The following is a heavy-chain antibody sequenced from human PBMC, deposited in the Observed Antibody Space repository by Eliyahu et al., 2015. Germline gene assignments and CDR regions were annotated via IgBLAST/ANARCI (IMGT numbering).Heavy chain of an antibody. V-gene: IGHV3-23*01. J-gene: IGHJ6*02. D-gene: IGHD4-17*01. CDR3: AKEGVGRDYGDYRPYYYYGMDV. Sequence: EVQLLESGGGLVQPGGSLRLSCAASGFTFSSYAMXXVRQAPGKGLEWGSAISGSGGSTYYADSVKGRFTISRDNSKNTLYLQMNSLRAEDTAVYYCAKEGVGRDYGDYRPYYYYGMDVWGQGTTVTVSS. CDR1: GFTFSSYA. CDR2: ISGSGGST.